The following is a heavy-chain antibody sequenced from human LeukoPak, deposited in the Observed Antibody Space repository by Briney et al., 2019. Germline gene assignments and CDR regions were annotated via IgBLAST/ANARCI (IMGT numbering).Heavy chain of an antibody. V-gene: IGHV3-23*01. Sequence: GGSLRLSCAASGFTFSSYAMSWVRQAPGKGLEWVSAISGSGGSTYYADSVKGRFTISRDNSKNTLYLQMNSLRAEDTAVYYCAKNSRSYYVSPIDYWGQGTLVTVSS. CDR2: ISGSGGST. CDR3: AKNSRSYYVSPIDY. CDR1: GFTFSSYA. D-gene: IGHD1-26*01. J-gene: IGHJ4*02.